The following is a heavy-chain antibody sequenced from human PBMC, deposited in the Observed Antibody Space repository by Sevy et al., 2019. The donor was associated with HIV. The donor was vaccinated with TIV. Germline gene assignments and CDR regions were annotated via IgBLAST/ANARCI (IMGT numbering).Heavy chain of an antibody. D-gene: IGHD4-17*01. Sequence: GGSLRLSCAASGFTFNNYAMTWVRQAPGKGLEWVSSMSAGGTYIYHAGSVKGRFTISRDNSKNTLFLQMDTMRADDTAIYYCAKASGVLSDPERKRWRKNYYFHYYMDVWGKGTTVTVSS. J-gene: IGHJ6*03. CDR3: AKASGVLSDPERKRWRKNYYFHYYMDV. CDR1: GFTFNNYA. CDR2: MSAGGTYI. V-gene: IGHV3-23*01.